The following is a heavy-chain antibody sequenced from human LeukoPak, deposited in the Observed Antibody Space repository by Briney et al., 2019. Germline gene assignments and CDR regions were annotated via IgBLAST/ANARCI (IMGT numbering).Heavy chain of an antibody. CDR2: IYYSGST. D-gene: IGHD3-22*01. CDR1: GGSISSGGYY. Sequence: PSETLSLTCTVSGGSISSGGYYWSWIRQHPGKGLEWIGYIYYSGSTYYNPSLKSRVTISVDTSKNQFSLKLSSVTAADTAVYYCASSYYYDSSGYYPYWYFDLWGRGTLVTVSS. V-gene: IGHV4-31*03. J-gene: IGHJ2*01. CDR3: ASSYYYDSSGYYPYWYFDL.